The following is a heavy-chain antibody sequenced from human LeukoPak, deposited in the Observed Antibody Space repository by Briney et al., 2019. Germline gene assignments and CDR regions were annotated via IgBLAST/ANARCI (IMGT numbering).Heavy chain of an antibody. CDR3: ARDYPGFPDDIRQADRFDY. J-gene: IGHJ4*02. CDR1: GVTFSSYW. Sequence: AGSLRLSCVDSGVTFSSYWMSWVRQAPGKGLEWVANIKQDGSEKFYVDSVRGRFTISRDNAKRSLYLQMNSLRAEDTAVYYCARDYPGFPDDIRQADRFDYWGQGTQVTVSS. V-gene: IGHV3-7*05. CDR2: IKQDGSEK. D-gene: IGHD3-9*01.